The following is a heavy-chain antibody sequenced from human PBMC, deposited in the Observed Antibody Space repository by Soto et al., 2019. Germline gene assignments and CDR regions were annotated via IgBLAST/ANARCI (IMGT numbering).Heavy chain of an antibody. V-gene: IGHV3-7*05. CDR2: IKQDGSEK. CDR3: ARGRDEYCGGDCNFFGY. D-gene: IGHD2-21*02. Sequence: EVQLVESGGGLVQPGGSLRLSCAASGFTFSSYWMSWVRQAPGKGLEWVANIKQDGSEKYYVESVKGRFTISRDNAKNSLYLQMNSLRAEDTAVYYCARGRDEYCGGDCNFFGYWGQGTLVTVSS. CDR1: GFTFSSYW. J-gene: IGHJ4*02.